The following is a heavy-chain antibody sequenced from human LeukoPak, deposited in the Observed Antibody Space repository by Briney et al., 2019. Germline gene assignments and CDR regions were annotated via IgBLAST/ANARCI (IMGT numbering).Heavy chain of an antibody. D-gene: IGHD4-23*01. J-gene: IGHJ4*02. V-gene: IGHV4-61*02. Sequence: PSQTLSLTCTVSGGSISSGGHYWSWIRQPAGKGLEYLGRISSTGSTNYNPSPRSRVTISADTSKNHFSLKLCSVTAADTAVYYCARQKLYGGNRAHFDYWGQGTLVTVSS. CDR2: ISSTGST. CDR1: GGSISSGGHY. CDR3: ARQKLYGGNRAHFDY.